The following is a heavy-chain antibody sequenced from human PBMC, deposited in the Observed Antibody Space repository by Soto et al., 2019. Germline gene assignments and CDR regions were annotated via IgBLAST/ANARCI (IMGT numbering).Heavy chain of an antibody. Sequence: QVQLVQSGAEVKKPGSSVKVSCKASGGTFSSYAISWVRQAPGQGLEWMGGIIPIFGTANYAQKFQGRVTITAHESTSTAYMELSSLRSEDTAVYYCAGDRCGTSCPAEVFDYWGQGTLVTVSS. V-gene: IGHV1-69*12. J-gene: IGHJ4*02. CDR3: AGDRCGTSCPAEVFDY. CDR2: IIPIFGTA. CDR1: GGTFSSYA. D-gene: IGHD2-2*01.